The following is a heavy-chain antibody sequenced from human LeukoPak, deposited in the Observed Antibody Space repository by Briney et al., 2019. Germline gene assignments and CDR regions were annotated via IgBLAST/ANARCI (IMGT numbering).Heavy chain of an antibody. CDR1: GGSFSGYY. J-gene: IGHJ4*02. CDR3: ARFTLGYCSSTSCRPRGPFDY. V-gene: IGHV4-34*01. D-gene: IGHD2-2*01. Sequence: SETLSLTCAVYGGSFSGYYWSWIRQPPGKGLEWIGEINHSGSTNYNPSLKSRVTISVDTSKNQFSLKLSSVTAADTAVYYCARFTLGYCSSTSCRPRGPFDYWGQGTLVTVSS. CDR2: INHSGST.